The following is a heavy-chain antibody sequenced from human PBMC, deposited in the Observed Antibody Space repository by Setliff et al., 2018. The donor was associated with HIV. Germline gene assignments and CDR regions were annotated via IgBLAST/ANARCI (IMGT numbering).Heavy chain of an antibody. J-gene: IGHJ5*02. CDR1: GGSFGVYR. D-gene: IGHD3-10*01. CDR3: ARDRHSSGLGSYGP. CDR2: IDSSGTT. V-gene: IGHV4-4*07. Sequence: SETLSLTCTISGGSFGVYRWSWIRQSAGRGLEWSGRIDSSGTTDYKPSIKGRVAISVDTSRSQFSLRVTSVTAADTAVYFCARDRHSSGLGSYGPWGPGILVTVSS.